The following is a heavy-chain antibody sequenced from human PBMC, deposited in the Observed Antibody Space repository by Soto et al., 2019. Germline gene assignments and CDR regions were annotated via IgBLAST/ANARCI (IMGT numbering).Heavy chain of an antibody. Sequence: QVQLVQSGAEVKKPGASVKVSCKASGYTFTGYYMHWVRQAPGQGLEWMGWINPNSGGTNYAQKFQGRVTMTRDTSSSTAYMELSRLRSDDTAVYYCARDGLRRSNYYGMDVLGQGTTVTVSS. J-gene: IGHJ6*02. V-gene: IGHV1-2*02. CDR2: INPNSGGT. CDR1: GYTFTGYY. CDR3: ARDGLRRSNYYGMDV. D-gene: IGHD3-16*01.